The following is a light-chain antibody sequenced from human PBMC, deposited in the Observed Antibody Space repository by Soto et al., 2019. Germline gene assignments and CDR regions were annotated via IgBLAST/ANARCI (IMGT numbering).Light chain of an antibody. J-gene: IGLJ2*01. CDR1: SSDVGGFNY. V-gene: IGLV2-14*01. CDR3: SSYAGSSPYIV. CDR2: EVS. Sequence: QSALTQPASVSGSPGQSITLSCTGTSSDVGGFNYVSWYQQHPGKAPKLIIYEVSNRPSGVSNRFSASKSGNTASLTISGLQAGDEADYYCSSYAGSSPYIVFGGGTKVTVL.